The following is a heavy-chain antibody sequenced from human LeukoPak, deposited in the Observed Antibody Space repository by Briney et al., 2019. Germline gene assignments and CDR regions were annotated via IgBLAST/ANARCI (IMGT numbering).Heavy chain of an antibody. CDR3: ARVNSGYDSSGYYAD. V-gene: IGHV1-2*02. J-gene: IGHJ4*02. Sequence: ASVKVSCKASGYTFTGYYMHWVRQAPGQGLEWMGWINPNSGGTNYAQKFQGRVTMTRDTSISTAYMELSRLRSDDTAVYYCARVNSGYDSSGYYADWGQGTLVTVSS. CDR2: INPNSGGT. D-gene: IGHD3-22*01. CDR1: GYTFTGYY.